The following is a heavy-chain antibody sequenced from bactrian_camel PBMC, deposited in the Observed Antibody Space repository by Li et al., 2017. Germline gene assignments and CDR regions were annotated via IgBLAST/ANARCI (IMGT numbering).Heavy chain of an antibody. CDR1: DYPWGSNC. J-gene: IGHJ4*01. CDR3: TQGVYWSTIGDIQRHQ. D-gene: IGHD8*01. Sequence: DVQLVESGGGSVQAGGSLRLSCVASDYPWGSNCMGWFRQVSGSEREGVAALYRGGTTTYYADSVKGRFTISHDNANNTMYLQLNSLKTEDTAMYFCTQGVYWSTIGDIQRHQRGQGTQVTVS. CDR2: LYRGGTTT. V-gene: IGHV3S40*01.